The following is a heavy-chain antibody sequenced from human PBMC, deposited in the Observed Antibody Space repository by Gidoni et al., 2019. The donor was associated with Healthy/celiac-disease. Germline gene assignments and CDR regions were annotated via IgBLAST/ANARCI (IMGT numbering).Heavy chain of an antibody. CDR3: ARQYSSSWYYFDY. D-gene: IGHD6-13*01. CDR1: GGSISSYY. V-gene: IGHV4-59*08. J-gene: IGHJ4*02. CDR2: LYYSGST. Sequence: QVQLPESGPGLVKPSETLSLTCTVSGGSISSYYWSWIRQPPGKGLEWIGYLYYSGSTNYNPSLKSRVTISVDTSKNQFSLKLSSVTAADTAVYYCARQYSSSWYYFDYWGQGTLVTVSS.